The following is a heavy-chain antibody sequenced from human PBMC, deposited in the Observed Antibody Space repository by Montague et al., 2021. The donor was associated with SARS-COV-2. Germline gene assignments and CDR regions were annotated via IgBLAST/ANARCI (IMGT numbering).Heavy chain of an antibody. CDR2: IHHSGGT. D-gene: IGHD3-9*01. V-gene: IGHV4-34*01. J-gene: IGHJ5*02. CDR3: TRDRAISTLFVPHQRWFDP. Sequence: SETLSLTCAVYGGSFSNYYWSWIRQPPGEGLQWIGEIHHSGGTNYNPSLKSRVTISVDTSKNQLSLKLSYVTAADTAVYYCTRDRAISTLFVPHQRWFDPWGQGTLVTVSS. CDR1: GGSFSNYY.